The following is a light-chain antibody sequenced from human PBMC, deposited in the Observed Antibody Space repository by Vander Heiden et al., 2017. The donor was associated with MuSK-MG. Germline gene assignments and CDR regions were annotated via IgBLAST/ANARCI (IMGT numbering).Light chain of an antibody. CDR3: QRYDTPPFT. J-gene: IGKJ3*01. V-gene: IGKV1-39*01. CDR1: QSISVY. CDR2: SAF. Sequence: DIQMTQSPSSLSASVGDRVTISCRASQSISVYLNWYHQRPGKAPRLLIYSAFILHSGVPSRFSGSASATDFTLTISMLPPEDFTTYYCQRYDTPPFTFGHGTKVDIK.